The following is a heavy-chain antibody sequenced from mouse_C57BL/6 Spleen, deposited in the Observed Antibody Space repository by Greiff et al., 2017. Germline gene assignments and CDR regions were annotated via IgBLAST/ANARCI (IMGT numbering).Heavy chain of an antibody. V-gene: IGHV1-53*01. D-gene: IGHD3-2*02. J-gene: IGHJ1*03. CDR2: INPSNGGT. Sequence: QVQLQQPGTELVKPGASVKLSCKASGYTFTSYWMHWVKQRPGQGLEWIGNINPSNGGTNYNEKFKSKATLTVDKSSSTAYMQLSRLASEDSAVYDSARVGKGFHWYFDVWGTGTTVTVSS. CDR3: ARVGKGFHWYFDV. CDR1: GYTFTSYW.